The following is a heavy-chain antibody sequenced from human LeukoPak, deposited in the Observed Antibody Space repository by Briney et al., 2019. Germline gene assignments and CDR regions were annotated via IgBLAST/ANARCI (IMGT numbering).Heavy chain of an antibody. CDR3: ARSYNYGDVFNY. Sequence: GRSLRLSCAASGFTFSSYWMHWVRHAPGKGLMWVSRINGDGSSTSYADSVKGRFTISRDNAKNTLYLQMNSLRAEDTAVYHCARSYNYGDVFNYWGQGTLVTVSS. J-gene: IGHJ4*02. CDR2: INGDGSST. V-gene: IGHV3-74*01. D-gene: IGHD4-17*01. CDR1: GFTFSSYW.